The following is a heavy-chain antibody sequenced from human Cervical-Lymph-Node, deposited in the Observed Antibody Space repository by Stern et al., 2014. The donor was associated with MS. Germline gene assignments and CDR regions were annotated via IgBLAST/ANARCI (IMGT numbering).Heavy chain of an antibody. V-gene: IGHV3-33*01. CDR2: IWSDGSNK. Sequence: VQLVESGGGVVQPGRSLRLSCAASGFTFSSYGMHWVRQAPGQGLEWVAVIWSDGSNKYYADSVKGRFTISRDNSKNTLYLQMNSLRAEDTAVYYCARDLQLGIAAAGTTSAYGGQGTLVTVSS. D-gene: IGHD6-13*01. CDR1: GFTFSSYG. J-gene: IGHJ4*02. CDR3: ARDLQLGIAAAGTTSAY.